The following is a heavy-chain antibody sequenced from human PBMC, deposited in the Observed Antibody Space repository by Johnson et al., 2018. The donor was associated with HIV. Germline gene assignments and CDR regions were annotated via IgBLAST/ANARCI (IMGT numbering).Heavy chain of an antibody. Sequence: VQLVESGGGVVQPGGSLRLSCAASGFTFDNYAMTWVRQAPGKGLEWVSDINWNGGGTYYADSVTGRFTISRDNSKNTLYLQMNSLRAEDTAVYFCARGCRDGYTCDAFDVWGQGTRVTVSS. CDR2: INWNGGGT. J-gene: IGHJ3*01. V-gene: IGHV3-20*04. CDR1: GFTFDNYA. D-gene: IGHD5-24*01. CDR3: ARGCRDGYTCDAFDV.